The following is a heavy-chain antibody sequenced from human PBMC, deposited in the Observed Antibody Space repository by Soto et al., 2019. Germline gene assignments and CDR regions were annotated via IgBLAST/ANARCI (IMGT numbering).Heavy chain of an antibody. J-gene: IGHJ4*02. V-gene: IGHV1-18*01. CDR2: ISVHTGDT. Sequence: QVQLVQSGSEVKKPGASVKVSCKASGYTFRTYGITWVRQAPGQGLEWVAWISVHTGDTKYAQKLQGRVSLTTDTFTTTADIELRGLTSDDTAIYYCVRARAEYSSSFSYYFDSWGQGTLVTVSS. D-gene: IGHD6-6*01. CDR1: GYTFRTYG. CDR3: VRARAEYSSSFSYYFDS.